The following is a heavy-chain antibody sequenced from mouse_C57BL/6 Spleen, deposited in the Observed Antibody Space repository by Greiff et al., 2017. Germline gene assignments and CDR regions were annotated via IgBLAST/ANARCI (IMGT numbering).Heavy chain of an antibody. Sequence: EVQLVESGGDLVKPGGSLKLSCAASGFTFRSYGMSWVRQTPDKRLEWVATISSGGSYTYYPDSVKGRFTISRDNAKNTLYLQMSSLKSEDTAMYYCARQGNWDGRDFDYWGQGTTLTVSS. J-gene: IGHJ2*01. CDR3: ARQGNWDGRDFDY. CDR2: ISSGGSYT. D-gene: IGHD4-1*01. V-gene: IGHV5-6*01. CDR1: GFTFRSYG.